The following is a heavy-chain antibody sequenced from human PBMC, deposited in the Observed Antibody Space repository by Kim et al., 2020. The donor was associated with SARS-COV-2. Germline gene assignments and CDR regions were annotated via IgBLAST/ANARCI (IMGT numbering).Heavy chain of an antibody. CDR1: GFTFSSYA. Sequence: GGSLRLSCAASGFTFSSYAMSWVRQAPGKGLEWVSAISGSGGSTYYADSVKGRFTISRDNSKNTLYLQMNSLRAEDTAVYYCAKGLSPLSPYYYGSGSYYPYYFDYWGQGTLVTVSS. V-gene: IGHV3-23*01. CDR3: AKGLSPLSPYYYGSGSYYPYYFDY. J-gene: IGHJ4*02. CDR2: ISGSGGST. D-gene: IGHD3-10*01.